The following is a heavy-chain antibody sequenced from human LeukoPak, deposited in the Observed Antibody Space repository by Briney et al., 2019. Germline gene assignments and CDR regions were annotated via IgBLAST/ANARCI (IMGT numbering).Heavy chain of an antibody. CDR2: ISSSSSYI. CDR3: AREGVAGSGDY. Sequence: GGSLRLSCAASGFTFSSYSMNWVRRAPGKGLEWVSSISSSSSYIYYADSVKGRFTISRDNAKNSLYLQMNSLRAEDTAVYYCAREGVAGSGDYWGQGTLVTVSS. CDR1: GFTFSSYS. J-gene: IGHJ4*02. V-gene: IGHV3-21*01. D-gene: IGHD6-19*01.